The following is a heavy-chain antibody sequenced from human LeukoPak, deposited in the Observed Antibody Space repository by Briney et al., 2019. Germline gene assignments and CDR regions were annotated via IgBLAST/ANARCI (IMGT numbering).Heavy chain of an antibody. D-gene: IGHD2-8*01. CDR2: INTSGST. J-gene: IGHJ4*02. CDR3: ARGGVGDRLAY. CDR1: GGSYGGDY. Sequence: PSETLSLTCAVYGGSYGGDYWTWIRQPPGKGLEWIGEINTSGSTTYNPSLMSRATMSLDTSKNQFSLKLTSVTAADTAVYYCARGGVGDRLAYWGQGTLVTVSS. V-gene: IGHV4-34*01.